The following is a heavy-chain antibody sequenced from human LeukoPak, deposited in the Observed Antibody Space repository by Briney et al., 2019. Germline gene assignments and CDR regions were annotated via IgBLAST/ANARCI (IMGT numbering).Heavy chain of an antibody. CDR2: VHLDGRT. CDR1: GGPITTTNW. CDR3: ARKGGFYCPLDY. Sequence: PSETLSLTCGVSGGPITTTNWWTWVRQPPGKGLEWIGEVHLDGRTNYNPSLESRLTISVDLSENHISLRLTSVTAADTAVYYCARKGGFYCPLDYSGQVTLVTVSS. V-gene: IGHV4-4*02. D-gene: IGHD3-22*01. J-gene: IGHJ4*02.